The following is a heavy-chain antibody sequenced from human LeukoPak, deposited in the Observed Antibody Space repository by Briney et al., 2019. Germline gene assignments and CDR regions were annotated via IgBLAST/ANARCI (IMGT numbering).Heavy chain of an antibody. J-gene: IGHJ2*01. CDR2: IHSDGTT. Sequence: GGSLRLSCAASEFSVSSNYMTCVRQAPGKGLEWVSVIHSDGTTYYADSVRGRFTISTDNFKNSLFLQMNSMGADDTAVYYCVREGTPGRQFFDLWGRGTLVTVSS. D-gene: IGHD6-19*01. CDR1: EFSVSSNY. CDR3: VREGTPGRQFFDL. V-gene: IGHV3-53*01.